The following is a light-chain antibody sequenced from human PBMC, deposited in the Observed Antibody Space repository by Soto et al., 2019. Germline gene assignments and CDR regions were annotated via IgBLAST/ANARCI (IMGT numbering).Light chain of an antibody. CDR2: GAS. CDR1: QSVSSSY. V-gene: IGKV3-20*01. CDR3: TGLT. Sequence: EIVLTQSPGTLSLSPGERATLSCRASQSVSSSYLAWYQQKPGQAPRLLIYGASSRATGIPDRFSGSGSGTDFTLTISRLEAEDFAVYYTTGLTFGGGTKVDIK. J-gene: IGKJ4*01.